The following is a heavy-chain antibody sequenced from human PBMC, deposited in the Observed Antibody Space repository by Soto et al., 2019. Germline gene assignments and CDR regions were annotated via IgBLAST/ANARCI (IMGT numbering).Heavy chain of an antibody. V-gene: IGHV3-74*01. Sequence: EVQLVESGGDLVQPGGALRLSCAASGFTFSNYWMHWVRQAPGKGLVWVSRINSDGNYTHYADSVKGRFTISRDNAKNTLYLQMNSLRAEDTAVYYCARDFFKGGYCSGGSCYPAFDIWGQGTMVTVSS. CDR3: ARDFFKGGYCSGGSCYPAFDI. D-gene: IGHD2-15*01. J-gene: IGHJ3*02. CDR2: INSDGNYT. CDR1: GFTFSNYW.